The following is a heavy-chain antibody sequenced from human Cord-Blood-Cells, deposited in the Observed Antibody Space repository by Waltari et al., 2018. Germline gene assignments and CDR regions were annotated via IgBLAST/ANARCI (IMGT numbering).Heavy chain of an antibody. CDR2: ISYDGSNK. D-gene: IGHD7-27*01. Sequence: QVQLVESGGGVVQPGRSLRLSCAASGFTFSIYAMHWARQAPGKGLEWVAVISYDGSNKYYADSVKGRFTISRDNSKNTLYLQMNSLRAEDTAVYYCARDRATGVVDYWGQGTLVTVSS. J-gene: IGHJ4*02. CDR3: ARDRATGVVDY. V-gene: IGHV3-30*04. CDR1: GFTFSIYA.